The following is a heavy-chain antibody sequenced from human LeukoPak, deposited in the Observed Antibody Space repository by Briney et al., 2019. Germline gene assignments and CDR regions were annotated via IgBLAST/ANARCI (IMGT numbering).Heavy chain of an antibody. CDR3: AREGYYGTGQGVFDI. Sequence: PGGSLRLLRTASGFTFRRYSRNGVRQAPGKGLEWVSSISSSSSYIYYADSVKGRFTISRDNAKNSLYLQMNSLRAEDTAVYYCAREGYYGTGQGVFDIWGQGTMVTVSS. D-gene: IGHD3-10*01. V-gene: IGHV3-21*01. J-gene: IGHJ3*02. CDR2: ISSSSSYI. CDR1: GFTFRRYS.